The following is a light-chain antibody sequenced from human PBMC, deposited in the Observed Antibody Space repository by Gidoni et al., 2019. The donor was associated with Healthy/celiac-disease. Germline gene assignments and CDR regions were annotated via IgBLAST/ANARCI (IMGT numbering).Light chain of an antibody. V-gene: IGKV1-5*01. CDR2: DAS. Sequence: DIQMNQSPSTLSASVGDRVTITCRASQSISSWLAWYQQKPGKAPKLLIYDASSLESGVPSRFSGSGSGTDFTLTISSLQPDDFATYYCQQYNSYSFTFGPXTKVEIK. J-gene: IGKJ3*01. CDR1: QSISSW. CDR3: QQYNSYSFT.